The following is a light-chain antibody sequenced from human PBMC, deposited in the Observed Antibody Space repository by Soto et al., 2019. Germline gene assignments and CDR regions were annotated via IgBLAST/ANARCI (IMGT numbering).Light chain of an antibody. Sequence: IVLTQSPGTLSLSPGERATLSCRASQTGNNNYLAWYQLKSGQAPRLLIYGVYTRASGIPDRFSGRGSGTEFTLTITTLEPEGSAVYFCQHYGYSQWTFGQGTKVDIK. J-gene: IGKJ1*01. V-gene: IGKV3-20*01. CDR2: GVY. CDR3: QHYGYSQWT. CDR1: QTGNNNY.